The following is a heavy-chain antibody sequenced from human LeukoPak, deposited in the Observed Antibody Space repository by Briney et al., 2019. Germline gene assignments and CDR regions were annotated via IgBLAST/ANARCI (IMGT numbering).Heavy chain of an antibody. J-gene: IGHJ3*02. D-gene: IGHD6-19*01. CDR1: GFTFSSNW. V-gene: IGHV3-74*01. CDR3: ARDGVAGYSSGWYGNDAFDI. CDR2: INSDGSST. Sequence: GGSLRLSCAASGFTFSSNWMHWVRQAPGKGLVWVSRINSDGSSTSYADSVKGRFTISRDNAKNTLYLQMNSLRAEDTAVYYCARDGVAGYSSGWYGNDAFDIWGQGTMVTVSS.